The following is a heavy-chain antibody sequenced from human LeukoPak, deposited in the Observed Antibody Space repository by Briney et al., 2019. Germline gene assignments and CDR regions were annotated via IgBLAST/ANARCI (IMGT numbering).Heavy chain of an antibody. D-gene: IGHD2-15*01. Sequence: GGSLRLSCAASGFTFSDYYMSLIRQAPGKGLEWVSYISSSGSTIYYADSVKGRFTISRDNAKNSLYLQMNSLRAEDTAVYYCAKRVVAAASWFDPWGQGTLVTVSS. CDR3: AKRVVAAASWFDP. J-gene: IGHJ5*02. CDR2: ISSSGSTI. CDR1: GFTFSDYY. V-gene: IGHV3-11*04.